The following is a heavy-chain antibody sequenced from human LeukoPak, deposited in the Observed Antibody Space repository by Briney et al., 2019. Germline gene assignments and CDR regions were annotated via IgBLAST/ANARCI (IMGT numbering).Heavy chain of an antibody. Sequence: SGTLSLTCAVQGGSLSVYYWSWIRQSPGKGLEWIGEINRSGDTSYNPSLKSRVTISADTSQNQFSLKMTSVTAVDTAVYYCARVDSTFNFYFNMDVWGQGTTVIV. J-gene: IGHJ6*03. CDR2: INRSGDT. CDR1: GGSLSVYY. CDR3: ARVDSTFNFYFNMDV. D-gene: IGHD2/OR15-2a*01. V-gene: IGHV4-34*01.